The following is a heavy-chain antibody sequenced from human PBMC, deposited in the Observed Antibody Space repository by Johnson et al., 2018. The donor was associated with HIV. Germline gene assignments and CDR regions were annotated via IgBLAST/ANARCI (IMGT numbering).Heavy chain of an antibody. D-gene: IGHD6-13*01. J-gene: IGHJ3*01. Sequence: QVQLVESGGGVVQPGRSLRLSCAASGFTFSDYYMSWIRQAPGKGLEWVSYISSSGSTIYYADSVKGRFTIPRDNAKNSMYLQMNSLRAEDTAVYYCARDDTVYSSSFDAVDVWVQGTVVTVSS. CDR2: ISSSGSTI. CDR1: GFTFSDYY. CDR3: ARDDTVYSSSFDAVDV. V-gene: IGHV3-11*04.